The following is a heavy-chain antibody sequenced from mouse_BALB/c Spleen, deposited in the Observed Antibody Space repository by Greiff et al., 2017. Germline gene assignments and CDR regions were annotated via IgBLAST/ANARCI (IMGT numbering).Heavy chain of an antibody. CDR1: GYTFTSYW. V-gene: IGHV1-87*01. CDR3: ARYGNPAWFAD. D-gene: IGHD2-1*01. J-gene: IGHJ3*01. CDR2: IYPGDGDT. Sequence: VQLQQSGAELARPGASVKLSCKASGYTFTSYWMQWVKQRPGQGLEWIGAIYPGDGDTRYTQKFKGKATLTADKSSSTAYMQLSSLASEDSAVYYCARYGNPAWFADWGQGTLVTVSA.